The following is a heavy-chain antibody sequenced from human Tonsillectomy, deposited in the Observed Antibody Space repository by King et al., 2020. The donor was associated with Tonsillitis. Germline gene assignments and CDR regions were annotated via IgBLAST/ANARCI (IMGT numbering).Heavy chain of an antibody. CDR3: AQSGLYSGYDLGEYYFDY. CDR1: GNSINSGYY. V-gene: IGHV4-38-2*01. J-gene: IGHJ4*02. D-gene: IGHD5-12*01. Sequence: VQLQESGPGLVKPSETLSLTCAVSGNSINSGYYWGWIRQPPGKGLEWIGSIYHSGGTYYNPSLKRRVTISVDTSKNQFSLRLSSVTAADTAVYYCAQSGLYSGYDLGEYYFDYWGQGTLVTVSS. CDR2: IYHSGGT.